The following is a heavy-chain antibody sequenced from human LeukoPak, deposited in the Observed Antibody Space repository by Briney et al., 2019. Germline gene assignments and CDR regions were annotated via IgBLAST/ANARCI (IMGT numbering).Heavy chain of an antibody. CDR2: ISAYNGNT. CDR1: GYTFTSYG. V-gene: IGHV1-18*01. CDR3: ARGRRRDGYNTNFDY. Sequence: ASVKVSCKASGYTFTSYGISWVRQAPGQGLEWMGWISAYNGNTNYAQKLQGRVTMTTDTSTSTAYMELRSLRSDDTAVYYCARGRRRDGYNTNFDYWGQGTLVTVSS. D-gene: IGHD5-24*01. J-gene: IGHJ4*02.